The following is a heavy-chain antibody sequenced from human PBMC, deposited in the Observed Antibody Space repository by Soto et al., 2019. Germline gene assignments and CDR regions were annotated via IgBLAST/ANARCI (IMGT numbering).Heavy chain of an antibody. J-gene: IGHJ3*02. Sequence: LSLTCTVSGGSISSGGYYWSWIRQHPGKGLEWIGYIYYSGSTYYNPSLKSRVTISVDTSKNQFSLKLSSVTAADTAVYYCAVGGIDAFDIWGQGTMVTVSS. CDR2: IYYSGST. CDR1: GGSISSGGYY. V-gene: IGHV4-31*03. CDR3: AVGGIDAFDI.